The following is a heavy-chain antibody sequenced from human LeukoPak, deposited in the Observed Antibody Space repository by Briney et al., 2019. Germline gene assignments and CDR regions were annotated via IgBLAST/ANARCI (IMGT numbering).Heavy chain of an antibody. CDR3: AKDYEQIVEMYYFDY. V-gene: IGHV3-30*18. CDR1: GFTFSSYG. J-gene: IGHJ4*02. D-gene: IGHD6-6*01. Sequence: PGGSLRLSCAASGFTFSSYGMHWVRQAPGKGLEWVAVISYDGSNKYYADSVKGRFTISRDNSKNTLYLQMNSLRAEDTAVYYCAKDYEQIVEMYYFDYGGQGTLVTVSS. CDR2: ISYDGSNK.